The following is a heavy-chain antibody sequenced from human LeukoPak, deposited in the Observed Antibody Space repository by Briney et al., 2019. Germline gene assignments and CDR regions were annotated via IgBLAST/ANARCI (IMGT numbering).Heavy chain of an antibody. Sequence: PSETLSLTCTVSGGSISSYYWSWIRQPPGKGLEWIGYIYFSGTTSYNPSLKSRVTISVDTSKNQFSLRLTSVTAADTAVYYYARQRGRWDSFDYWGQGTLVTVSS. CDR3: ARQRGRWDSFDY. V-gene: IGHV4-59*08. CDR2: IYFSGTT. J-gene: IGHJ4*02. CDR1: GGSISSYY. D-gene: IGHD1-26*01.